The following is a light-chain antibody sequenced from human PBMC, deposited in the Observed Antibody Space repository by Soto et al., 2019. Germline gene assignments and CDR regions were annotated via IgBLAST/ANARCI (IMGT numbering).Light chain of an antibody. CDR3: QQRGNWPS. CDR1: QSVSRY. Sequence: PCPLPLSFPPATRATLYCRASQSVSRYLAWYQQKPGQAPRLLIYDASNRATGIPARFSGSGSGTDFTLTISSLEPEDFALYYCQQRGNWPSFGGGTKVDIK. J-gene: IGKJ4*01. V-gene: IGKV3-11*01. CDR2: DAS.